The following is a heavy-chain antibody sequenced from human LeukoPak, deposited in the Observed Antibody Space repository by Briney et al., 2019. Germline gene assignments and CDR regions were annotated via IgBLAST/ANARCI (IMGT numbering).Heavy chain of an antibody. J-gene: IGHJ4*02. V-gene: IGHV3-74*03. D-gene: IGHD3-16*01. Sequence: GGSLRLSCAASGLTFRRFWIYWVRQAPGKGLVWVSRINGEGSETMYADSVKGRFTISRDNAKNTLYLQMNSLRAEDTAVYYCARVRMGDDFNPFDYWGQGTLVTVSS. CDR1: GLTFRRFW. CDR3: ARVRMGDDFNPFDY. CDR2: INGEGSET.